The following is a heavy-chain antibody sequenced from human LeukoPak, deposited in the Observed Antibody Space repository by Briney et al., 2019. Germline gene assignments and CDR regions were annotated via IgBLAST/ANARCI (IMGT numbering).Heavy chain of an antibody. V-gene: IGHV3-23*01. J-gene: IGHJ6*03. CDR2: ISGSGDRT. CDR1: GLAFSTYA. CDR3: ASPLLQVALEYYYYMDV. D-gene: IGHD1-26*01. Sequence: QPGGSLRLSCAASGLAFSTYAMTWVRQAPGKGLEWVSGISGSGDRTYYAESVKGRFTVSRDNSKDTVHLQMNSLRAEDTAVYYCASPLLQVALEYYYYMDVWGEGTTVTVSS.